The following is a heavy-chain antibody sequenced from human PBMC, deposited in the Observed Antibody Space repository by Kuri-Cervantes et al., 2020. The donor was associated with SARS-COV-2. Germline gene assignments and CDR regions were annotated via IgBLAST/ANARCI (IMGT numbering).Heavy chain of an antibody. J-gene: IGHJ5*02. CDR3: ARGRAQITIFGVSSMDWFDP. CDR1: GGSIGSSHW. D-gene: IGHD3-3*01. Sequence: GSLRLSCAVSGGSIGSSHWWSWVRQPPGKGLEWIGEIFHDGTTNYNPSLKSRVTMSVDTSRNQFSLKLSSVTAADTAVYYCARGRAQITIFGVSSMDWFDPWGQGTLVTVSS. CDR2: IFHDGTT. V-gene: IGHV4-4*02.